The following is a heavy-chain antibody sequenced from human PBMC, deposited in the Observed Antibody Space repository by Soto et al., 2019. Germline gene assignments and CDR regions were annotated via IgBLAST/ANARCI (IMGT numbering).Heavy chain of an antibody. CDR2: ISYDGSNK. CDR1: GFTFSSYG. V-gene: IGHV3-30*18. Sequence: QVQLVESGGGVVQPGRSLRLSCAASGFTFSSYGMHWVRQAPGKGLEWVAVISYDGSNKYYVDSVKGRFTISRDNSKNTLYLQMNSLRAEDTAVYYCAKDAPYYDYIWGSYRPLDYWGQGTLVTVSS. D-gene: IGHD3-16*02. J-gene: IGHJ4*02. CDR3: AKDAPYYDYIWGSYRPLDY.